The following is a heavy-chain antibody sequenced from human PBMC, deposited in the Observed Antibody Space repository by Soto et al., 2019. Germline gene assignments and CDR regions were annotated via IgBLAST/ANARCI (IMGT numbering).Heavy chain of an antibody. J-gene: IGHJ5*02. Sequence: PGGSLRLSCAASGFTFSNYAMSWVRQAPGKGLEWVSGISGSGGSTYYADSVKGRFTISRDNSKNTLYLQMNSLRAEDTAVYYCTRAYYDFWSGYYTPEDGNWFDPWGQGTLVTVSS. V-gene: IGHV3-23*01. D-gene: IGHD3-3*01. CDR2: ISGSGGST. CDR1: GFTFSNYA. CDR3: TRAYYDFWSGYYTPEDGNWFDP.